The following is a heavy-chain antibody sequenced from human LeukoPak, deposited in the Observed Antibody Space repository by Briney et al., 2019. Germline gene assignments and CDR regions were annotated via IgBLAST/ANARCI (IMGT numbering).Heavy chain of an antibody. J-gene: IGHJ4*02. CDR1: GFTVSSNY. Sequence: PGGSLRLSCAASGFTVSSNYMSWIRQAPGKGLEWVSYISSSSSYTNYADSVKGRFTISRDNAKNSLYLQMNSLRAEDTAVYYCARIVEYSSSYFDYWGQGTLVTVSS. V-gene: IGHV3-11*06. CDR3: ARIVEYSSSYFDY. D-gene: IGHD6-6*01. CDR2: ISSSSSYT.